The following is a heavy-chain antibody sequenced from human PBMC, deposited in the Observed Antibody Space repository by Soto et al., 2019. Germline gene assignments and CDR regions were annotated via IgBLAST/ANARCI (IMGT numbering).Heavy chain of an antibody. CDR2: IHHNGGA. V-gene: IGHV4-4*02. Sequence: QVQLRESAPGLVKPSGPLSLTCAVSGGSITNNCWSWVRQPPGKGLEWFGEIHHNGGANYDPSLESRVTISLDKSKNLFSLTMTSVTDADTAIYYCAVPWDYQWWRDAFDVWGQETMVTVSS. J-gene: IGHJ3*01. CDR1: GGSITNNC. D-gene: IGHD2-15*01. CDR3: AVPWDYQWWRDAFDV.